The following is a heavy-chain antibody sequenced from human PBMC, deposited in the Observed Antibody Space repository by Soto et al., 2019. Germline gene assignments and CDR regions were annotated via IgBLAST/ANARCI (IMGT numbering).Heavy chain of an antibody. CDR3: AKGVRYSSGWYPFDY. CDR1: GFTFSSYA. V-gene: IGHV3-23*01. Sequence: GGSLRLSCAASGFTFSSYAMSWVRQAPGKGLEWVSAISGSGGSTYYADSVKGRFTISRDNSKNTLYLQMNSLRAEDAAVYYCAKGVRYSSGWYPFDYWGQGTLVTVSS. J-gene: IGHJ4*02. CDR2: ISGSGGST. D-gene: IGHD6-19*01.